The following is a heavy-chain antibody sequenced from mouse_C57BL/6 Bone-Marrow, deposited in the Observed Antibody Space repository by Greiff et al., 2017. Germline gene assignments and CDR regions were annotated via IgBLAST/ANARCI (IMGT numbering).Heavy chain of an antibody. CDR2: IYPRSGNT. CDR1: GYTFTSYG. J-gene: IGHJ3*01. Sequence: VTLMESGAELARPGASVKLSCKASGYTFTSYGISWVKQRTGQGLEWIGEIYPRSGNTYYNEKFKGKATLTADKSSSPAYMALRSLTSEDSAVYFCARRGWLLPFAYWGQGTLVTVSA. CDR3: ARRGWLLPFAY. V-gene: IGHV1-81*01. D-gene: IGHD2-3*01.